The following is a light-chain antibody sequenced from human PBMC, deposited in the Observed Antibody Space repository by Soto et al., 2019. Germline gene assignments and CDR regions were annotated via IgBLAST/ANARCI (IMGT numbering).Light chain of an antibody. CDR1: QDIRNY. CDR3: QNYDSAPIT. Sequence: DIQLTQSRSSLSASVGKRVSLTCRASQDIRNYLAWYQQKPGKVPKVLIYAASTLQPGVPSRFSGSGSGTDFTLTINSLQPDDIATYYCQNYDSAPITFGQGTRLEI. V-gene: IGKV1-27*01. J-gene: IGKJ5*01. CDR2: AAS.